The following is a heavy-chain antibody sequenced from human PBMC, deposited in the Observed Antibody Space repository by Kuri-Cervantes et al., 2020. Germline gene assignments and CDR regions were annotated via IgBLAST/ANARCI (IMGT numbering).Heavy chain of an antibody. CDR2: ISWNSGSI. D-gene: IGHD4-23*01. CDR3: VRSNSWYFDN. Sequence: GGSLRLSCAASGFTFDDYAMHWVRQAPGKGLEWVSGISWNSGSIGYADSVKGRFTISRDNAKNSLYLQMNSLRDDDTALYYCVRSNSWYFDNWGQGTPVTVSS. J-gene: IGHJ4*02. CDR1: GFTFDDYA. V-gene: IGHV3-9*01.